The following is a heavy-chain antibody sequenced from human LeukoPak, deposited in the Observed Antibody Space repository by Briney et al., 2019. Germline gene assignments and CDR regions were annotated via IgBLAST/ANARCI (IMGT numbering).Heavy chain of an antibody. J-gene: IGHJ6*03. D-gene: IGHD6-19*01. V-gene: IGHV3-21*04. CDR3: AAGSGWKPYYYYYYMDV. Sequence: PGGSLRLSCAASGFTFSSYSMNWVRQAPGKGLEWVSSISSSSSYIYYADSVKGRFTISRDNAKNSLYLQMNSLRGEDTAVYYCAAGSGWKPYYYYYYMDVWGKGTTVTVSS. CDR1: GFTFSSYS. CDR2: ISSSSSYI.